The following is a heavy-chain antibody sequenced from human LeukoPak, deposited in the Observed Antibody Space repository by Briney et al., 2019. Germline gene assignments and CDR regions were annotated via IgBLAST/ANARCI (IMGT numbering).Heavy chain of an antibody. V-gene: IGHV3-74*01. CDR2: INSDGSST. CDR3: ARGNPITMVRGVIVY. CDR1: GFTFSSYW. D-gene: IGHD3-10*01. Sequence: GGSLRLSCAASGFTFSSYWVHWVRQAPGKGLVWVSRINSDGSSTSYADSVKGRFTISRDNAKNTLYLQMNSLRAEDTAVYYCARGNPITMVRGVIVYWGQGTLVTVSS. J-gene: IGHJ4*02.